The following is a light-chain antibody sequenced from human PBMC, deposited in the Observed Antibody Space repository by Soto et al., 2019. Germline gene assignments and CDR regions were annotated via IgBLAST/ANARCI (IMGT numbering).Light chain of an antibody. Sequence: EIVMTQTPATLSVSPGERATLSCRASQSVSSNLAWYQHKPGQAASLLIHGASTRATGIPARFSGSGSGTEFTLTISSLQSEDFAVYYCQQYGGSMTFGQGTRLEIE. CDR2: GAS. V-gene: IGKV3-15*01. CDR1: QSVSSN. CDR3: QQYGGSMT. J-gene: IGKJ5*01.